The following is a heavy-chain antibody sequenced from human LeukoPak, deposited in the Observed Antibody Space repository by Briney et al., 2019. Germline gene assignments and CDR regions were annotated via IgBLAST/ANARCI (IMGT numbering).Heavy chain of an antibody. CDR3: ARGGSYLDY. CDR1: GFTFSSYA. V-gene: IGHV3-30-3*01. D-gene: IGHD1-26*01. Sequence: GGPLRLSCAASGFTFSSYAMHWVRQAPGKGLEWVAVISYDGSNKYYADSVKGRFTISRDNSKNTLYLQMNSLRAEDTAVYYCARGGSYLDYWGQGTLVTVSS. J-gene: IGHJ4*02. CDR2: ISYDGSNK.